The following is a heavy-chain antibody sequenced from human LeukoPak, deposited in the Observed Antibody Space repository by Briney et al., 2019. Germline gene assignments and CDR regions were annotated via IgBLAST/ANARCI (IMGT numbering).Heavy chain of an antibody. CDR2: INHSGST. J-gene: IGHJ3*02. CDR1: GGSFSGYY. CDR3: ARHLIVVVPAATAAFDI. D-gene: IGHD2-2*01. Sequence: SETLSLTCAVYGGSFSGYYWSWIRQPPGKGLEWIGEINHSGSTNYNPSLKSRVTISVDTSKNQFSLKLNSVTAADTAVYYCARHLIVVVPAATAAFDIWGQGTMVTVSS. V-gene: IGHV4-34*01.